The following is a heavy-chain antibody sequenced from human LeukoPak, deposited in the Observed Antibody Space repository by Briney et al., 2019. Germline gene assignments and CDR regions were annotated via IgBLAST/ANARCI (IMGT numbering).Heavy chain of an antibody. D-gene: IGHD3-10*01. V-gene: IGHV3-30*04. CDR1: GFTFSSYA. CDR3: ARDLWFGDLYGMDV. J-gene: IGHJ6*04. Sequence: GRSLRLSCAASGFTFSSYAMHWVRQAPGKGLEWVAVISYDGSNKYYVDSVKGRFTISRDNSKSTLYLQMNSLRAEDTAVYYCARDLWFGDLYGMDVWGKGTTVTVSS. CDR2: ISYDGSNK.